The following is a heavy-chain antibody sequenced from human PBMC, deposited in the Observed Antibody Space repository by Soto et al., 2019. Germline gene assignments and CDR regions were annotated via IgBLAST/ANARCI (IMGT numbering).Heavy chain of an antibody. J-gene: IGHJ4*02. CDR3: ANSGGYSSSANLIDY. CDR2: INSDGSST. D-gene: IGHD6-6*01. V-gene: IGHV3-74*01. CDR1: GFTFSSYW. Sequence: GGSLRLSCAASGFTFSSYWMHWVRQAPGKGLVWVSRINSDGSSTSYADSVKGRFTISRDNAKNTLYLQMNSLRAEDTAVYYCANSGGYSSSANLIDYWGQGTLVTVSS.